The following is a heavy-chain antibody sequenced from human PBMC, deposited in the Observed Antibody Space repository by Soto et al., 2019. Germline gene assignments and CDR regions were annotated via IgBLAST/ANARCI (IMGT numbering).Heavy chain of an antibody. J-gene: IGHJ6*02. CDR3: ARAPNYYYYGMDV. CDR1: GFTLRIYA. V-gene: IGHV3-30-3*01. Sequence: XGSRILSGAASGFTLRIYAMPWVRQAPGKGLEWVAVISYDGSNKYYADSVKGRFTISRDNSKNTLYLQMNSLRAEDTAVYYCARAPNYYYYGMDVWGQGTTVTVSS. CDR2: ISYDGSNK.